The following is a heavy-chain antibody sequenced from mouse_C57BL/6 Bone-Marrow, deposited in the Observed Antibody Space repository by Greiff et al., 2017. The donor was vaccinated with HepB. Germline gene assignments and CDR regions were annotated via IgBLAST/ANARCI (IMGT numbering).Heavy chain of an antibody. D-gene: IGHD2-2*01. CDR1: GYTFTSYW. CDR2: IYPGSGST. CDR3: ARGHGYPYAMDY. J-gene: IGHJ4*01. Sequence: VQLQQPGAELVKPGASVKMSCQASGYTFTSYWITWVKQRPGQGLEWIGDIYPGSGSTNYNEKFKSKSTLTVDTSSSTAYMQLSSLTSEDSAVYYCARGHGYPYAMDYWGQGTSVTVSS. V-gene: IGHV1-55*01.